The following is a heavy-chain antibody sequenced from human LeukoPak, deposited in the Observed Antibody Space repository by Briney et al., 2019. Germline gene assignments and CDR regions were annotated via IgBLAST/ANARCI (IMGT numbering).Heavy chain of an antibody. CDR2: ISYDGSNK. Sequence: GGSLRLSCAASGFTFSSYAMHWVRQAPGKGLEWVAVISYDGSNKYYADSVKGRFTISRDNSKNTLYLQMNSLRAEDTAVYYCAREGSGLWFEELSEIYFDYWGQGTLVTVSS. CDR3: AREGSGLWFEELSEIYFDY. V-gene: IGHV3-30*04. CDR1: GFTFSSYA. D-gene: IGHD3-10*01. J-gene: IGHJ4*02.